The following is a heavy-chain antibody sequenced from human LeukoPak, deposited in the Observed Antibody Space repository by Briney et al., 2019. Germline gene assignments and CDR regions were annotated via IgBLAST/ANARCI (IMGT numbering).Heavy chain of an antibody. CDR2: ISSSSSYI. J-gene: IGHJ4*02. D-gene: IGHD2-2*01. Sequence: GGSLRLSCAASGFTFSSYSMNWVRQAPGKGLEWVSSISSSSSYIYYADSVKGRFTISRDNAKNSLYLKMNRLRAGDTAVYYCARHADIVVVPAAKGGIDYWGQGTVVTVSS. V-gene: IGHV3-21*01. CDR3: ARHADIVVVPAAKGGIDY. CDR1: GFTFSSYS.